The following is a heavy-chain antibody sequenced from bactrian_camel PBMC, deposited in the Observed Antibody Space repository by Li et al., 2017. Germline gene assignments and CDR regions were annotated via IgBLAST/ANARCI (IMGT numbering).Heavy chain of an antibody. V-gene: IGHV3S26*01. Sequence: HVQLVESGGGLVQPGGSLRLTCAYTYSRYCMAWFRQAPGKEREGVGHIDNDGIARYADSMKGRFTVSQNSAKNTLYLRVNNLKPEDTVMYYCAARLVACGTVIDFDPDIYDYRHWGQGTQVTVS. D-gene: IGHD2*01. J-gene: IGHJ4*01. CDR3: AARLVACGTVIDFDPDIYDYRH. CDR2: IDNDGIA. CDR1: TYSRYC.